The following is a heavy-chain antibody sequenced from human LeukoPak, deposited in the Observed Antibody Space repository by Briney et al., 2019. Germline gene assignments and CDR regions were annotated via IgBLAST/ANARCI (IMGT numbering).Heavy chain of an antibody. CDR1: GGSFSGYY. D-gene: IGHD3-9*01. CDR2: INHSGST. J-gene: IGHJ4*02. CDR3: ARLTYCDISLDVTTGYYFDY. V-gene: IGHV4-34*01. Sequence: SETLSLTCAVYGGSFSGYYWSWIRQPPGRGLEWIGEINHSGSTNYNPSLKSRVTISVDTSKNQFSLKLSSVTAADTAVYYCARLTYCDISLDVTTGYYFDYWGQGTLVTVSS.